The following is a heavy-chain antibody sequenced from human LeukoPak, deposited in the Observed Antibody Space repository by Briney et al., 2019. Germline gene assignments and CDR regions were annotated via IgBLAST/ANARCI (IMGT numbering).Heavy chain of an antibody. CDR1: GVSISSTSYY. D-gene: IGHD3-22*01. V-gene: IGHV4-61*01. CDR2: IYYSGSP. CDR3: ARVGDYYDSSGYYNPWGAFDI. J-gene: IGHJ3*02. Sequence: SETLSLTCAVSGVSISSTSYYWSWSRQPPGKGLEWIGYIYYSGSPTYNPSLKSRVTISVDTSKNQFSLQLSSVTAADTAVYYCARVGDYYDSSGYYNPWGAFDIWGQGTMVTVSS.